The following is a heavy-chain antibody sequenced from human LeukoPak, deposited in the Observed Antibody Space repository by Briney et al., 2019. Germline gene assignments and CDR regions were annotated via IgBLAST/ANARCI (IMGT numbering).Heavy chain of an antibody. CDR3: ARRASATEDLDY. V-gene: IGHV5-51*01. Sequence: GESLKISCKGSGYSFTSYWIAWVGQMPGKGLEWMGVIYPGDSDTRYSPSFQGQVTISAAKSISTAYLQWSSLKASDTALYYGARRASATEDLDYWGQGTLVTVSS. J-gene: IGHJ4*02. CDR2: IYPGDSDT. CDR1: GYSFTSYW.